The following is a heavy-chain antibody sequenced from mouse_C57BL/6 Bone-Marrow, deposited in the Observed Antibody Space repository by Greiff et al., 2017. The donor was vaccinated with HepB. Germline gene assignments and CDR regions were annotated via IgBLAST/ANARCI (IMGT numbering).Heavy chain of an antibody. D-gene: IGHD1-1*01. V-gene: IGHV8-8*01. CDR2: IWWDDDK. CDR1: GFSLSTFGMG. Sequence: VKLVESGPGILQPSQTLSLTCSFSGFSLSTFGMGVGWIRQPSGKGLEWLAHIWWDDDKYYNPALKSRLTISKDTSKNQVFLKIANVDTADTATYYCARYHYYGSHYYAMDYWGQGTSVTVSS. J-gene: IGHJ4*01. CDR3: ARYHYYGSHYYAMDY.